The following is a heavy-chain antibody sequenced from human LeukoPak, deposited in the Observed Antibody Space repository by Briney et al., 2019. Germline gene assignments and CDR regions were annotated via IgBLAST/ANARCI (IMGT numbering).Heavy chain of an antibody. Sequence: GGSLRLSCAASGFTFSSYAMTWVRQAPGKGLEWVSGISGSGDGSYYGGGGRTYYADAVKGRFTISRDNSKNTVYLQMNSLRHDDTARYHCARAKGIVGVPLDYWGRGTLVTVSS. CDR3: ARAKGIVGVPLDY. CDR1: GFTFSSYA. J-gene: IGHJ4*02. D-gene: IGHD1-26*01. CDR2: ISGSGDGSYYGGGGRT. V-gene: IGHV3-23*01.